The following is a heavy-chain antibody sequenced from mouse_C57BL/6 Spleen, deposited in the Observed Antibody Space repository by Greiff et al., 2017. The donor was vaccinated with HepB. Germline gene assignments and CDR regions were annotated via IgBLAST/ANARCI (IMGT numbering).Heavy chain of an antibody. Sequence: VQLQQSGAELARPGASVKLSCKASGYTFTSYGISWVKQRTGQGLEWIGEIYPRSGNTYYNEKFKGKATLTADKSSSTAYMELRSLTSEDSAVYFCARRRLNDYGYYYAMDYWGQGTSVTVSS. CDR3: ARRRLNDYGYYYAMDY. CDR2: IYPRSGNT. D-gene: IGHD2-4*01. V-gene: IGHV1-81*01. J-gene: IGHJ4*01. CDR1: GYTFTSYG.